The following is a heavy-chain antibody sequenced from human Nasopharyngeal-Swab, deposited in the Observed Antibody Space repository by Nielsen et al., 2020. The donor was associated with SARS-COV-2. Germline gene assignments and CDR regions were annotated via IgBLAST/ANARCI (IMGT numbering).Heavy chain of an antibody. J-gene: IGHJ6*03. CDR1: GGSISSSSYY. D-gene: IGHD5-18*01. CDR2: IYYSGST. CDR3: ATYGYGSYYYYYMDV. Sequence: GSLRLSCTVSGGSISSSSYYWVWIRQPPGKGLEWIGSIYYSGSTYYNPSLKSRVTISVDTSKNQFSLKLSSVTAADTAVYYCATYGYGSYYYYYMDVWGKGTTVTVSS. V-gene: IGHV4-39*01.